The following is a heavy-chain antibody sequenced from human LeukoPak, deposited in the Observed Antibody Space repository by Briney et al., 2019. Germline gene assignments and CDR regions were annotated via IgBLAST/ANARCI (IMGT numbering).Heavy chain of an antibody. CDR3: VRRYYEYNVYDRHFDL. V-gene: IGHV3-74*03. Sequence: GGSLRLSCAASGFTFSRDWMHWVRPAPGKGLVWVSRISDDGSITTYADSVQGRFTISRDKAKSTVFLHMNSLRVEDTAVYFCVRRYYEYNVYDRHFDLWGQKILVTVSS. CDR2: ISDDGSIT. J-gene: IGHJ4*02. D-gene: IGHD5/OR15-5a*01. CDR1: GFTFSRDW.